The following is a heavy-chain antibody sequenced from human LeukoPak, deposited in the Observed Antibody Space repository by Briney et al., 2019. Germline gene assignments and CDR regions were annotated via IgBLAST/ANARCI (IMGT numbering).Heavy chain of an antibody. J-gene: IGHJ3*02. Sequence: SVTVSCKASGFTFTSSAMQWVRQARGQRLEWIGWIVVGSGNTNYAQKFQERVTITRDMSTSTAYMELSSLRSEDTAVYYCAADRGSSSLDAFDIWGQGTMVTVSS. CDR1: GFTFTSSA. V-gene: IGHV1-58*02. CDR3: AADRGSSSLDAFDI. D-gene: IGHD6-13*01. CDR2: IVVGSGNT.